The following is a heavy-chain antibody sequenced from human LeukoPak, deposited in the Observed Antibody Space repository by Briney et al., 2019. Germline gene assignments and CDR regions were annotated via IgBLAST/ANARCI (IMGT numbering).Heavy chain of an antibody. V-gene: IGHV4-30-4*01. J-gene: IGHJ6*02. D-gene: IGHD3-10*01. CDR1: GGSISSGDYY. CDR3: ARHEGAMVRGVMDV. CDR2: IYYSGST. Sequence: PSETLSLTCSVSGGSISSGDYYWSWIRQPPGEGLEWIGYIYYSGSTFYNPSLRSRVTISVDTSKNQFSLKLSSVTAADTAVYYCARHEGAMVRGVMDVWGQGTTVTVSS.